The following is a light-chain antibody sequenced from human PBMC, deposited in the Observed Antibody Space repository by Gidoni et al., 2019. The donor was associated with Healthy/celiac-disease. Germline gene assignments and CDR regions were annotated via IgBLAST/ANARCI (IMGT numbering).Light chain of an antibody. V-gene: IGKV1-5*01. J-gene: IGKJ1*01. CDR1: QSISSW. CDR2: DAS. CDR3: QQYNSYPWM. Sequence: DIQMTQSPSTLSASVGDRVTITCWASQSISSWLAWYQQKPGKAPKLLIYDASSLESGVPSRFSGSGSGTEFTLTISSLQPDDFATYYCQQYNSYPWMFGQGTKVEIK.